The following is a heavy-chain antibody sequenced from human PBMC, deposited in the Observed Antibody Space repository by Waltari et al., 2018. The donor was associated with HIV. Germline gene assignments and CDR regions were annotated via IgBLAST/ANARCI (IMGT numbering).Heavy chain of an antibody. V-gene: IGHV1-8*01. Sequence: QIQLVQSGPGVKNPGASVKVSCKALGYTFTTYDINWVRQAPGQGLEWMGCMNPTSGDTGCAQQFHGRLTMTRDTSMSTAFMELNNLRPEDTAIYYCARGQFTFDSWGQGALVTVSS. CDR2: MNPTSGDT. CDR3: ARGQFTFDS. CDR1: GYTFTTYD. D-gene: IGHD3-10*01. J-gene: IGHJ4*02.